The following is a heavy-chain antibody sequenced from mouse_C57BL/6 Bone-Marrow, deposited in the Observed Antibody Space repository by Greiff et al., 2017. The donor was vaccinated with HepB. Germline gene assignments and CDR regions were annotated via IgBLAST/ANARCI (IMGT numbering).Heavy chain of an antibody. V-gene: IGHV1-15*01. Sequence: VQLQQSGAELVRPGASVTLSCKASGYTFTDYEMHWVKQTPVHGLVWIGAIDPETGGTAYNQKFKGKAILTADKSSSTAYMELRSLTSEDSAVYYCTRSGATVVAHYYAMDYWGQGTSVTVSS. CDR2: IDPETGGT. J-gene: IGHJ4*01. CDR1: GYTFTDYE. D-gene: IGHD1-1*01. CDR3: TRSGATVVAHYYAMDY.